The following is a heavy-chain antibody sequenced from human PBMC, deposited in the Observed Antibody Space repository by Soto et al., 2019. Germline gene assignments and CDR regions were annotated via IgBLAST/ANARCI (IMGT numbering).Heavy chain of an antibody. Sequence: EVQLVGSGGGLVQPGGSLRLSCAASGFTFSSYSMSWVRQAPGKGLEWVSYISSSSSTIYYADSVKGRFTISRDNAKNSLYLQMNSLRDEDTAVYYCARFTREGWYTARYGMDVWGQGTTVTVSS. CDR2: ISSSSSTI. J-gene: IGHJ6*02. CDR1: GFTFSSYS. D-gene: IGHD6-19*01. V-gene: IGHV3-48*02. CDR3: ARFTREGWYTARYGMDV.